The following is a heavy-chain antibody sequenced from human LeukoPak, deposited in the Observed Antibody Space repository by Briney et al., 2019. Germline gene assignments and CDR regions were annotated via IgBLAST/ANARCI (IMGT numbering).Heavy chain of an antibody. CDR1: GFTFTTYW. J-gene: IGHJ4*02. Sequence: GGSLRHSCAASGFTFTTYWMHWVRQVPGKGLVWVARINTDGRVTTYADSVKGRFTVSRDNAENTLYLQMNDLRPEDTAIYYCIRETHVGLYLEYWGQGTLATVTS. D-gene: IGHD3-10*02. V-gene: IGHV3-74*03. CDR2: INTDGRVT. CDR3: IRETHVGLYLEY.